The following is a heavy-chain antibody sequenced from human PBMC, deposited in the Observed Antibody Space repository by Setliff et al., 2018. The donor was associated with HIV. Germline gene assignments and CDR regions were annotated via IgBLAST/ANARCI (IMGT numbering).Heavy chain of an antibody. J-gene: IGHJ4*02. Sequence: GGSLRLSCAASGFTFSTYWMHWVRQAPGKGLVWVSRIKSDGSSTSYADSVKGRFTVSRDNAKNTLYLQMNSLRAEDTAVYYCASIAAAGLFDYWGQGTLVTVSS. CDR2: IKSDGSST. D-gene: IGHD6-13*01. CDR3: ASIAAAGLFDY. V-gene: IGHV3-74*01. CDR1: GFTFSTYW.